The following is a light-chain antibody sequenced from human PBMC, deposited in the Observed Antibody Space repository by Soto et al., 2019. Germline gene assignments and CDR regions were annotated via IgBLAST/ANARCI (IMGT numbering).Light chain of an antibody. CDR3: KSYAGSNTYV. Sequence: QSVLTQPPSASGSPGQSVTISCTGTKNDIGVYDFVSWYQHHPGKAPRLIIYEVVQRPSGVPDRFSGSKSGNTASLTVSGLQGGDEAAYFCKSYAGSNTYVFGSGTKVTVL. J-gene: IGLJ1*01. CDR1: KNDIGVYDF. V-gene: IGLV2-8*01. CDR2: EVV.